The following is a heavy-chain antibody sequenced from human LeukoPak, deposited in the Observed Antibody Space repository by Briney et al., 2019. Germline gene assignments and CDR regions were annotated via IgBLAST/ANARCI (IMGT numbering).Heavy chain of an antibody. Sequence: GESLKIPCKGSGYSFTSYWIGWVRQMPGKGLEWMGIIYPGDSDTRYSPSFQGQVTISADKSISTAYLRWSSLKASDTAMYYCARLVTMIVAPNWFDPWDQGTLVTVSS. CDR1: GYSFTSYW. D-gene: IGHD3-22*01. J-gene: IGHJ5*02. CDR2: IYPGDSDT. V-gene: IGHV5-51*01. CDR3: ARLVTMIVAPNWFDP.